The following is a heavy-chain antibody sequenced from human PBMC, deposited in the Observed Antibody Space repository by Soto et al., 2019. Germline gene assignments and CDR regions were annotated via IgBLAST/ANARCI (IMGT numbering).Heavy chain of an antibody. CDR1: GFTFSSYA. CDR3: AKVLTIFGVVNDAFDI. CDR2: ISGSGGST. D-gene: IGHD3-3*01. J-gene: IGHJ3*02. Sequence: GGSLRLSCAASGFTFSSYAMSWVRQAPGKGLEWVSAISGSGGSTYYADSVKGRFTISRDNSKNTLYLQMNSLRAEDTAVYDCAKVLTIFGVVNDAFDIWGQGTMVTVSS. V-gene: IGHV3-23*01.